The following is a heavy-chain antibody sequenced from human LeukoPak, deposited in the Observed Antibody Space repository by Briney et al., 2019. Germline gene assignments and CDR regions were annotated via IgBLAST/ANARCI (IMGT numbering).Heavy chain of an antibody. CDR2: IIPIFDMT. Sequence: SVKVSCKASGGTFSSYAISWVRQAPGQGLEWMGRIIPIFDMTNYAQKIQGRVTITADTSTSTAYMELSSLRSEDTAVYYCARVWGRFRAWFDYWGQGTLVTVSS. J-gene: IGHJ4*02. D-gene: IGHD3-10*01. CDR3: ARVWGRFRAWFDY. V-gene: IGHV1-69*04. CDR1: GGTFSSYA.